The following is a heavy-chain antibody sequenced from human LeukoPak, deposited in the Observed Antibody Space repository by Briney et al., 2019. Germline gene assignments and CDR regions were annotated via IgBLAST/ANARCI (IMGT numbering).Heavy chain of an antibody. CDR1: GGSIISSSYN. J-gene: IGHJ6*03. V-gene: IGHV4-39*07. CDR2: ISYTGIT. Sequence: SETLSLTCTVSGGSIISSSYNWGWIRQPPGKGLEWIGSISYTGITNDNPSLKSRVTISVDTSKNQFSLRLTSVTAADTAVYYCARRFGRKFGERFYYSHYMDVWGKGTTVTISS. CDR3: ARRFGRKFGERFYYSHYMDV. D-gene: IGHD3-10*01.